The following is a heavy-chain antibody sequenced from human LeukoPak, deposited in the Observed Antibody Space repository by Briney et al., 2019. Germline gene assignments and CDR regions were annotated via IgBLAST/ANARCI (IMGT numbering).Heavy chain of an antibody. CDR3: AREVSDYGGNSVAFDI. CDR1: GDTFSTYV. V-gene: IGHV1-69*13. D-gene: IGHD4-23*01. CDR2: IIPILGTP. Sequence: SVKVSCKGSGDTFSTYVINWVRQAPGQGLEWMGGIIPILGTPNYAQKFQGRVTITADGSTSTAYMELSSLRSEDAAVYYCAREVSDYGGNSVAFDIWGQGTRVTVSS. J-gene: IGHJ3*02.